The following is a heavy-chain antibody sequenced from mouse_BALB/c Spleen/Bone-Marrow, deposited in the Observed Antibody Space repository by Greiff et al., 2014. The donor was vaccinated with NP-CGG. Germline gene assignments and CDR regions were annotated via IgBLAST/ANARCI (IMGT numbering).Heavy chain of an antibody. D-gene: IGHD2-14*01. CDR3: ARWEYDGVTGFAY. J-gene: IGHJ3*01. Sequence: EVKLKQSGPELVKPGASMKISCKASGYSFTGYSMNWVKQSHGKTLEWIGLINPYNGGISYNQKFKGKTTLTIDKSSSTAYMELLRLTSEDSTVYYCARWEYDGVTGFAYWGQGTLVTVSA. CDR2: INPYNGGI. CDR1: GYSFTGYS. V-gene: IGHV1-26*01.